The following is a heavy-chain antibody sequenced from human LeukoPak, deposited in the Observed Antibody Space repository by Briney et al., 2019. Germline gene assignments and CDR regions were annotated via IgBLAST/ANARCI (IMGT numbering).Heavy chain of an antibody. CDR1: GGSISSGSYY. Sequence: SETLSLTCTVAGGSISSGSYYWSWIRQPAGKGLEWIGRIYTSGSTNYNPSLKSRVTISVDTSKNQFSLKLSSVTAADTAVYYCARHPPFYGGGVWFDPWGQGTLVTVSS. V-gene: IGHV4-61*02. J-gene: IGHJ5*02. CDR3: ARHPPFYGGGVWFDP. CDR2: IYTSGST. D-gene: IGHD4-23*01.